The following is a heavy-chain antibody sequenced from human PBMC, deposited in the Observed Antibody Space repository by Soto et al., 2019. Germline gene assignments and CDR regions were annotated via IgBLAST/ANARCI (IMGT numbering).Heavy chain of an antibody. CDR2: IIPVSGTT. J-gene: IGHJ4*02. CDR1: GGAISSYA. Sequence: QVQLVQSGAEVKKPGSSVKVSCKAIGGAISSYAISWVRQAPGQGLEWMGGIIPVSGTTTYAQKFQARVTITADKSTTSAYMELSSLRSEDTAVYYCARGPAVDVGPTYFDHWGQGTPVTVSP. V-gene: IGHV1-69*06. D-gene: IGHD1-26*01. CDR3: ARGPAVDVGPTYFDH.